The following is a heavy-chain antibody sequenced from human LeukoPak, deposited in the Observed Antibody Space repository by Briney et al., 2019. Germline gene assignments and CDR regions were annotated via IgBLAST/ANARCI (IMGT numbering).Heavy chain of an antibody. Sequence: SETLSLTCTVSGGSISSYYWSWIRQPPGKGLEWIGYIYYSGSTNYNPSLKSRVTISVDTSKNQFSLKLSSVTAADTAVYYCARARDIVATNWFDHWGQGTLVTVSS. CDR2: IYYSGST. CDR3: ARARDIVATNWFDH. V-gene: IGHV4-59*01. CDR1: GGSISSYY. J-gene: IGHJ5*02. D-gene: IGHD5-12*01.